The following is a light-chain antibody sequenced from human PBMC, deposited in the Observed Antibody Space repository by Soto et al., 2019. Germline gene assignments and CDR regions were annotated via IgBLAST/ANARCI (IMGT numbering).Light chain of an antibody. J-gene: IGKJ1*01. CDR1: QSVSSNY. CDR2: GAS. Sequence: EIVLTQSPGTLSLSPGERATLSCRASQSVSSNYLAWYQQKPGQAPRLLIYGASSRATGIPDRFSGSGSGTDFSLTISRLEPEDFAVYNCQQYGDSPWTFGRGTKVEIK. CDR3: QQYGDSPWT. V-gene: IGKV3-20*01.